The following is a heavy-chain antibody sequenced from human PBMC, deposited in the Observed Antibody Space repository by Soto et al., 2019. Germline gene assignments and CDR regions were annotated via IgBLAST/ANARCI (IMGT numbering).Heavy chain of an antibody. Sequence: SETLSLTCPVSGGSISSGDFYWSWIRQPPGKGLEWIGYIFYIGTTYYNPSLKSRVSISVDTSKNQFSLRLTSVTAADTAVYYCARHPIVVVPAASGSCAFDIWGQGTMVTVSS. V-gene: IGHV4-30-4*01. CDR2: IFYIGTT. CDR1: GGSISSGDFY. D-gene: IGHD2-2*01. CDR3: ARHPIVVVPAASGSCAFDI. J-gene: IGHJ3*02.